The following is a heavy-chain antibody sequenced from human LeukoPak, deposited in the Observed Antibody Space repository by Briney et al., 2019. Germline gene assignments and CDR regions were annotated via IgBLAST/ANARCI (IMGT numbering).Heavy chain of an antibody. V-gene: IGHV4-34*01. J-gene: IGHJ6*03. CDR1: GGSFSGYY. Sequence: SETLSLTCAVYGGSFSGYYWSWIRQPPGKGLEWIGEINHSGSTNYNPSLKSRVTISVDTSKTQFSLKLSSVTAADTAVYYCARDVRSSSWYGYYYYYYMDVWGKGTTVTVSS. CDR2: INHSGST. D-gene: IGHD6-13*01. CDR3: ARDVRSSSWYGYYYYYYMDV.